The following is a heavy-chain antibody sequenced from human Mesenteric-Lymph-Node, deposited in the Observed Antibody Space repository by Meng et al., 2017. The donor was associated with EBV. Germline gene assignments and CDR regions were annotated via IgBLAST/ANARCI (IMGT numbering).Heavy chain of an antibody. V-gene: IGHV2-5*02. CDR3: AHRTSNCFDP. J-gene: IGHJ5*02. CDR2: IYWDDDK. CDR1: GSSLSTSGVG. Sequence: HITLKESGPTLVKPTQTLTLPCTFSGSSLSTSGVGVGWIRQPPGKALEWLALIYWDDDKRYSPSLKTRLTITKDTSENQVVLTMTNMDPVDAATYYCAHRTSNCFDPWGQGTLVTVSS.